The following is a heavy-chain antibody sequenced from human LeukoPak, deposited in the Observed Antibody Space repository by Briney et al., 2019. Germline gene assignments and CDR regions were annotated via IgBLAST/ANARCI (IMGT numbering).Heavy chain of an antibody. CDR1: GFTFSTYT. D-gene: IGHD7-27*01. CDR2: ITSSSIYI. V-gene: IGHV3-21*01. J-gene: IGHJ3*01. Sequence: GGSLRLSCAASGFTFSTYTMNWVRQAPGKGLEWVSTITSSSIYIYYADSVKGRFTISRDNAKNSLYLQMNSLRPEDTAVYYCAKEFSATPRAAAQTGDAFDVWGQGTMVTVSS. CDR3: AKEFSATPRAAAQTGDAFDV.